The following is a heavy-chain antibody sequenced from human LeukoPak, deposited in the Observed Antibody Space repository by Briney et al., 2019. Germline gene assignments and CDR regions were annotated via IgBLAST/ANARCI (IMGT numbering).Heavy chain of an antibody. J-gene: IGHJ4*02. CDR3: AKASGSSIPTLDY. V-gene: IGHV3-33*06. D-gene: IGHD3-10*01. CDR1: GFTFSSYG. CDR2: IWYDGSNK. Sequence: QPGRSLRLSCAASGFTFSSYGMHWVRQAPGKGLEWVAVIWYDGSNKYYADSVKGRFTISRDNSKNTLYLQMNSLRAEDTAVYYCAKASGSSIPTLDYWGQGTLVTVSS.